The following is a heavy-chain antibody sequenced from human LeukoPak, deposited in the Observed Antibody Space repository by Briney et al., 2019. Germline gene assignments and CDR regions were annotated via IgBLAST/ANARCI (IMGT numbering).Heavy chain of an antibody. CDR3: ARHAAGYCSGGSCHLTYNWFDP. V-gene: IGHV5-51*01. Sequence: GESLKISCKGSGYSFTSYWIGWVRQMPGKGLXXXXXXXXXXXXTRYSPSFQGQVTISADKSISTAYLQWSSLKASDTAMYYCARHAAGYCSGGSCHLTYNWFDPWGQGTLVTVSS. D-gene: IGHD2-15*01. CDR2: XXXXXXXT. CDR1: GYSFTSYW. J-gene: IGHJ5*02.